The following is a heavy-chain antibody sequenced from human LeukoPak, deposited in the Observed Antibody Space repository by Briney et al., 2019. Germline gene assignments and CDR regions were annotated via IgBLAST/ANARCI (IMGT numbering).Heavy chain of an antibody. D-gene: IGHD6-13*01. CDR1: GGSFSGYY. CDR3: AGLYSSSYYYYYGMDV. CDR2: INHSGGT. J-gene: IGHJ6*02. Sequence: NPSETLSLTCAVYGGSFSGYYWSWIRQPPGKGLEWIGEINHSGGTNYNPSLKSRVTISVDTSKNQFSLKLSSVTAADTAVYYCAGLYSSSYYYYYGMDVWGQGTTVTVSS. V-gene: IGHV4-34*01.